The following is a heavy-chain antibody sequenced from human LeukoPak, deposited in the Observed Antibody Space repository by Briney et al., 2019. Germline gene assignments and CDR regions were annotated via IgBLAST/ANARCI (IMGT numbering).Heavy chain of an antibody. Sequence: SQTLSLTCTVSGGSISIGDYYWSWIRQPPGKGLEWIGNIYDSGSTYYNPSLRSRVTISVDTSKNQFSLKLSSVTAADTAVYYCARLRGYYYGSGSRYFDYWGQGTLVTVSS. J-gene: IGHJ4*02. V-gene: IGHV4-30-4*01. CDR3: ARLRGYYYGSGSRYFDY. D-gene: IGHD3-10*01. CDR1: GGSISIGDYY. CDR2: IYDSGST.